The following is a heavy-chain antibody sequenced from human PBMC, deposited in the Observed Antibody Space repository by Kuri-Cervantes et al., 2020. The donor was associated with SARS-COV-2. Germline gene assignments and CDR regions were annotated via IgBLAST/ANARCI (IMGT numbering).Heavy chain of an antibody. CDR2: INPSGGST. Sequence: ASVTVSCKASGYTFTSYYMHWVRQAPGQGLEWMGIINPSGGSTSYEQKFLARVTMTRDTSTITVYMEPSSLRSEDTAVYYCARAGIKIFGVSQRTPLDFDYWGQGTLVTVSS. CDR1: GYTFTSYY. CDR3: ARAGIKIFGVSQRTPLDFDY. V-gene: IGHV1-46*01. D-gene: IGHD3-3*01. J-gene: IGHJ4*02.